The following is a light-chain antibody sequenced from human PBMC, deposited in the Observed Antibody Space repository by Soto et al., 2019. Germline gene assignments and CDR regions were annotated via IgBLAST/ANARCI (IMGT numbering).Light chain of an antibody. CDR2: DAS. J-gene: IGKJ1*01. Sequence: DIQMTQSPSSLSASEGDRVTITCQASQNINNYLNWYQQKPGKAPKLLIYDASNLETGVPSRFSGSGSGTDFTFTISSLQPDDFATYYCQQYNSFWTFGQGTKVDIK. V-gene: IGKV1-33*01. CDR3: QQYNSFWT. CDR1: QNINNY.